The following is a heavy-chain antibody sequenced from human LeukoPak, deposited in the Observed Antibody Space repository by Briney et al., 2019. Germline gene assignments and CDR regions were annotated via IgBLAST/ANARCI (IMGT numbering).Heavy chain of an antibody. CDR3: TTDGSTTMSNTFDY. D-gene: IGHD1-26*01. J-gene: IGHJ4*02. V-gene: IGHV3-15*01. CDR1: GFTFSDAW. CDR2: IKSRNRGETV. Sequence: GGSLRLSCAASGFTFSDAWMNWVRLAPGKGLEWVGRIKSRNRGETVDYAAPVKGRFSISRDESKTTVYLQKNSPKNQDTALYYCTTDGSTTMSNTFDYWGQGTLVTVSS.